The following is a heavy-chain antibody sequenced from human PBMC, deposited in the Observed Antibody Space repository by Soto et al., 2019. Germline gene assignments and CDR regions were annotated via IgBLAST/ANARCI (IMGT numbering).Heavy chain of an antibody. CDR2: INHSGST. J-gene: IGHJ4*02. CDR1: GGSFSGYY. D-gene: IGHD3-3*01. V-gene: IGHV4-34*01. Sequence: SETLSLTCAVYGGSFSGYYWSWIRQPPGKGLEWIGEINHSGSTNYNPSLKSRVTISVDTSKNQFSLNLSSATAADTAIYYCARGPVYYDFWSGYYRESYFDYWGQGTLVTVSS. CDR3: ARGPVYYDFWSGYYRESYFDY.